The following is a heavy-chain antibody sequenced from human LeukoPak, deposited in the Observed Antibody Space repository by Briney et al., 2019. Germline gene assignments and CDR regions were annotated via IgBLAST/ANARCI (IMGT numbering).Heavy chain of an antibody. CDR3: ARERGGGLLRWLDHY. Sequence: ASVKVSCKASGYTFTGYYMHWVRQAPGQGLEWMGWINPNSGGTNYAQKFQGRVTMTRDTSISTAYMELSRLRSDDTAVYYCARERGGGLLRWLDHYWGQGTLVTVSS. CDR1: GYTFTGYY. CDR2: INPNSGGT. J-gene: IGHJ4*02. D-gene: IGHD4-23*01. V-gene: IGHV1-2*02.